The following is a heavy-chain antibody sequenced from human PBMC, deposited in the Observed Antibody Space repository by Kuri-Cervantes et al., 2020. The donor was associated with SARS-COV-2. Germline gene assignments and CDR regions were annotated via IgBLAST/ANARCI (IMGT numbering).Heavy chain of an antibody. CDR2: IRYDGSNK. CDR1: GFTFSSYG. Sequence: GESLKISCAASGFTFSSYGMNWVRQAPGKGLEWVAFIRYDGSNKYYADSVKGRFTISRDNPKNTLYLQMNSLRAEDTAVYYCAKDLGGYDRGAFGIWGQGTMVTVSS. CDR3: AKDLGGYDRGAFGI. V-gene: IGHV3-30*02. D-gene: IGHD5-12*01. J-gene: IGHJ3*02.